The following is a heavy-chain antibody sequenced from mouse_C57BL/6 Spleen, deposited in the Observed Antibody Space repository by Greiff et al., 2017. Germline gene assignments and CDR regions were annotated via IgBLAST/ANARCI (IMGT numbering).Heavy chain of an antibody. J-gene: IGHJ3*01. CDR1: GFTFSDYG. D-gene: IGHD2-5*01. CDR3: ARWENYYSNLPGFAY. Sequence: EVQLVESGGGLVKPGGSLKLSCAASGFTFSDYGMHWVRQAPEKGLEWVAYISSGSSTIYYADTVKGRFTISRDNAKNTLFLQMTSLRSEDTAMYYCARWENYYSNLPGFAYWGQGTLVTVSA. V-gene: IGHV5-17*01. CDR2: ISSGSSTI.